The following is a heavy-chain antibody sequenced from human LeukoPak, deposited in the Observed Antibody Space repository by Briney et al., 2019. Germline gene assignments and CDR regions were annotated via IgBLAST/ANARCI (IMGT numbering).Heavy chain of an antibody. CDR3: TTETDYSNYLGFYYYYYYMDV. J-gene: IGHJ6*03. CDR2: INSDGSST. V-gene: IGHV3-74*01. CDR1: GFTFSSYW. D-gene: IGHD4-11*01. Sequence: GGSLRLSCAASGFTFSSYWMHWVRQAPGKGLVWVSRINSDGSSTSYADSVKGRFTISRDNAKNTLYLQMNSLRAEDTAVYYCTTETDYSNYLGFYYYYYYMDVWGKGTTVTVSS.